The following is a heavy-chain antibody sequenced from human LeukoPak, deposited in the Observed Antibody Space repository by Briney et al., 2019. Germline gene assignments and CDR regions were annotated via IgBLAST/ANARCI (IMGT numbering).Heavy chain of an antibody. CDR2: ISSSSSYI. D-gene: IGHD4-23*01. CDR3: ARTTVVSSHFDY. Sequence: GGSLRLSCAASGFTFSSYSMKWVRQAPGKGLEWVSSISSSSSYIYYADSVKGRFTISRDNARNSLYLQMNSLRAEDTAVYYCARTTVVSSHFDYWGQGTLVTVSS. CDR1: GFTFSSYS. J-gene: IGHJ4*02. V-gene: IGHV3-21*01.